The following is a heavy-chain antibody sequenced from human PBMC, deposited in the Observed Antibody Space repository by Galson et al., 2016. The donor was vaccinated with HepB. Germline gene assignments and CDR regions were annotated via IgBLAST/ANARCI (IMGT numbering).Heavy chain of an antibody. D-gene: IGHD5-12*01. Sequence: PALVKPTQTLTLTCTFSGFSLNTNGVGVGWIRQPPGKALEWIALIFWDVDRRYSPSLKRRLSITRDASKNQVALTLTDMDPVDTATYYCAHSPRGYGGHDSSYYFDYWGQGILVTVSS. CDR3: AHSPRGYGGHDSSYYFDY. V-gene: IGHV2-5*02. CDR2: IFWDVDR. CDR1: GFSLNTNGVG. J-gene: IGHJ4*02.